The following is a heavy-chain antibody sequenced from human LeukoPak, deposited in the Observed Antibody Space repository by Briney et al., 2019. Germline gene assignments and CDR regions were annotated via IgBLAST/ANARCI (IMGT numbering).Heavy chain of an antibody. CDR2: MNPNSGDT. Sequence: GASVKVSCKASGYTFTSYDINWVRQATGQGLEWMGYMNPNSGDTGYAQKFQGRITMTRDTSISTAYMELSSLRFEDTAVYYCARPPRGRGGYDSSGYGTIHWGQGALVTVSS. D-gene: IGHD3-22*01. CDR3: ARPPRGRGGYDSSGYGTIH. J-gene: IGHJ4*02. CDR1: GYTFTSYD. V-gene: IGHV1-8*01.